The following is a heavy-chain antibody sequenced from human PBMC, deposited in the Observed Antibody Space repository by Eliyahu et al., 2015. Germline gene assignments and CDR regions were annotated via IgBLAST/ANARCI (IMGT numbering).Heavy chain of an antibody. CDR2: IWYDGSNK. CDR1: GFTXSXYX. J-gene: IGHJ6*02. Sequence: QVQLVESGGGVVQPGRSLXLSCXASGFTXSXYXXPWVRQAPGKGLEWVAVIWYDGSNKYYADSVKGRFTISRDNSKNTLYLQMNSLRAEDTAVYYCARDRGTVTTEGYYYYGMDVWGQGTTVTVSS. V-gene: IGHV3-33*01. CDR3: ARDRGTVTTEGYYYYGMDV. D-gene: IGHD4-17*01.